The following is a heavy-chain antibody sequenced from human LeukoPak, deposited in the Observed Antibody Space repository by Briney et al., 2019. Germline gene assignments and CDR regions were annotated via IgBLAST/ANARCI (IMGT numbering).Heavy chain of an antibody. D-gene: IGHD6-19*01. J-gene: IGHJ5*02. CDR2: INHSGST. Sequence: PSETLSLTCAVYGGSFSGYYWSWIRQPPGKGLEWIGEINHSGSTNYNPSLRSRVTISVDTSKNQFSLKLSSVTAADTAVYYCARGRIVMSSGWSRFDPWGQGTLVTVSS. V-gene: IGHV4-34*01. CDR3: ARGRIVMSSGWSRFDP. CDR1: GGSFSGYY.